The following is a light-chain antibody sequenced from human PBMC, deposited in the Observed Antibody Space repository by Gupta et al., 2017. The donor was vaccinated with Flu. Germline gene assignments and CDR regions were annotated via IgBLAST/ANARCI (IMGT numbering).Light chain of an antibody. Sequence: DLPPTQSPSSLSANVADRVTITCRASQSISSYLNWYQQKPGKAPKLLIYAASSLQSGVPARFSGSGSGTDFTLTISRLQPEDFATYYCQQSDSTPITFGQGTRLEIK. CDR1: QSISSY. V-gene: IGKV1-39*01. CDR2: AAS. CDR3: QQSDSTPIT. J-gene: IGKJ5*01.